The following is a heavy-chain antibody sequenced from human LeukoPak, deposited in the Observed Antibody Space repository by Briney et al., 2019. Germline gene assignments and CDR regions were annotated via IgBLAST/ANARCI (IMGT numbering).Heavy chain of an antibody. D-gene: IGHD3-3*01. CDR2: LRPDGRDK. CDR3: ARDAYDGASQS. V-gene: IGHV3-7*01. Sequence: GGSLRLSCAASGFTFSYYGMTWVRQAPGQGLEWVANLRPDGRDKYYADAVKGRFTISRDNAKNSLYLQMNGLRADDTAIYYCARDAYDGASQSWGQGTLVTVS. J-gene: IGHJ5*02. CDR1: GFTFSYYG.